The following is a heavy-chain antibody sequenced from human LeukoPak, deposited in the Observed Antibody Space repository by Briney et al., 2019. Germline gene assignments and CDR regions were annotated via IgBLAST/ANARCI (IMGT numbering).Heavy chain of an antibody. V-gene: IGHV3-48*01. D-gene: IGHD2-8*01. CDR1: GFAFSTYS. J-gene: IGHJ4*01. CDR3: ATQAWRTHGAGGYHDDC. Sequence: GGSLRLSCAASGFAFSTYSMIWVRQAPGKGLEWVSYISPGSSTIYYADFAKGRFTISRDDGGKSLYLQMNPLRAEDTAVYYCATQAWRTHGAGGYHDDCWGHGTLVTVSS. CDR2: ISPGSSTI.